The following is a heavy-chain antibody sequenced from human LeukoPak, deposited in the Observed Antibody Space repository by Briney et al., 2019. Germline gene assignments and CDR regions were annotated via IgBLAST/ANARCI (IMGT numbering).Heavy chain of an antibody. CDR1: GYTFTGYC. D-gene: IGHD2-2*02. CDR2: INPNSGGT. J-gene: IGHJ5*02. Sequence: GASVKVSCKASGYTFTGYCMHWVRQAPGQGLEWMGWINPNSGGTNYAQKFQGRVTMTRDTSISTAYMELSRLRSDDTAVYYCARGPIGYCSSTSCYTRDNWFDPWGQGTLVTVSS. V-gene: IGHV1-2*02. CDR3: ARGPIGYCSSTSCYTRDNWFDP.